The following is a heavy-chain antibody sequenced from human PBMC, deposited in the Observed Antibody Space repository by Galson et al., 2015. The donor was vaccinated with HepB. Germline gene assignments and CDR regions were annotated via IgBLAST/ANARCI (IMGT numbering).Heavy chain of an antibody. Sequence: SLRLSCAASGFTFSSYSMNWVRQAPGKGLEWVSSISSSSSYIYYADSVKGRFTISRDHAKTSLYLQMNSLRAEDTAVYYCARDREVRQQLGGYFDYWGQGTLVTVSS. CDR1: GFTFSSYS. J-gene: IGHJ4*02. CDR3: ARDREVRQQLGGYFDY. CDR2: ISSSSSYI. D-gene: IGHD6-13*01. V-gene: IGHV3-21*01.